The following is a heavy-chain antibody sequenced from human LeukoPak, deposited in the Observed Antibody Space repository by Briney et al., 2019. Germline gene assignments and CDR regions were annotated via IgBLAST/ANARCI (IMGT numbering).Heavy chain of an antibody. CDR2: ISYDGSNK. CDR3: ARDYPSTSSADAFDI. V-gene: IGHV3-30-3*01. Sequence: GRSLRLSCAASGFTFSSYAMHWVRQAPGKGLEWVAVISYDGSNKYYADSVKGRFTISRDNSKNTPYLQMNSLRTEDTAVYYCARDYPSTSSADAFDIWGQGTMVTVSS. J-gene: IGHJ3*02. D-gene: IGHD6-13*01. CDR1: GFTFSSYA.